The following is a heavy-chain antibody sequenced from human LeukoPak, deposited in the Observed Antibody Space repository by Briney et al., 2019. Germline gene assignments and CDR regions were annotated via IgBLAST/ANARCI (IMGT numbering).Heavy chain of an antibody. CDR2: ISGSGATT. CDR1: GFVFSSYA. V-gene: IGHV3-23*01. J-gene: IGHJ6*02. D-gene: IGHD3/OR15-3a*01. Sequence: GGSLRLSCAASGFVFSSYAMSWVPQAPGKGLEWGSDISGSGATTSFADSVKGRFTISSDNSKNTLYLQMNNLRAEDTAVYYCAKVRGLYYYYGMDVWGQGTTVTVSS. CDR3: AKVRGLYYYYGMDV.